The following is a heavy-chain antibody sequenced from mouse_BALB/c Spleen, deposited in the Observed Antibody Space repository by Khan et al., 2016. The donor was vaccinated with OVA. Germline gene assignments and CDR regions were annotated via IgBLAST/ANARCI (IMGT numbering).Heavy chain of an antibody. V-gene: IGHV14-1*02. CDR2: IDPENGDT. D-gene: IGHD2-13*01. CDR3: TRRGYGDKWVTY. CDR1: GFNIKDYY. Sequence: EVQLVESGAELVRPGALVKLSCKASGFNIKDYYMHWVKQRPEQGLEWIGWIDPENGDTIYDPKFQGKASITADTSSNTAYLQLSSLTPEDTAVYDCTRRGYGDKWVTYWGQGTLVTVSA. J-gene: IGHJ3*01.